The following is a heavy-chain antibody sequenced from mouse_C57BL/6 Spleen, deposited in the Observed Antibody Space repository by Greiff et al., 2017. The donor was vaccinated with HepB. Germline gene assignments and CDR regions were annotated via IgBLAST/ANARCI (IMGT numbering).Heavy chain of an antibody. D-gene: IGHD1-1*01. CDR2: IDPSDSYT. CDR3: ALITTVVADAMDY. CDR1: GYTFTSYW. Sequence: QVQLQQPGAELVKPGASVKLSCKASGYTFTSYWMQWVKQRPGQGLEWIGEIDPSDSYTNYNQKFKGKATLTVDTSSSTAYMQLSSLTSEDSAVYYCALITTVVADAMDYWGQGTSVTVSS. V-gene: IGHV1-50*01. J-gene: IGHJ4*01.